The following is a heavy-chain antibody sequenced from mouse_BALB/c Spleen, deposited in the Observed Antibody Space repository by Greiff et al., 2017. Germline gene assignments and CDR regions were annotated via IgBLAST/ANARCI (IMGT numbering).Heavy chain of an antibody. CDR1: GFTFSSYS. Sequence: EVHLVESGGGLVKPGGSLKLSCAASGFTFSSYSMSWVRQTPEKRLEWVATISSGGSYTYYPDSVKGRFTISRDNAKNTLYLQMSSLKSEDTAMYYCTRDSLYYGSSYFDYWGQGTTLTVSS. D-gene: IGHD1-1*01. J-gene: IGHJ2*01. CDR3: TRDSLYYGSSYFDY. CDR2: ISSGGSYT. V-gene: IGHV5-6-4*01.